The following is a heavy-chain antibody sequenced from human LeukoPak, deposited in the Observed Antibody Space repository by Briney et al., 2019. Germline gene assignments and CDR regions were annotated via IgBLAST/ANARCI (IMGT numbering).Heavy chain of an antibody. CDR2: ISHDGTNQ. CDR1: EFIFSNSA. D-gene: IGHD2-21*01. Sequence: QAGGSLRLSCAAASEFIFSNSAMHWVRQTPDRGLEWVAVISHDGTNQDYRDSVKGRFTISRDNSKNTLNLQMDSLTAEDTAVYYCARSMNCLSFNCYRPFDYWGQGTLVTVSS. V-gene: IGHV3-30-3*01. J-gene: IGHJ4*02. CDR3: ARSMNCLSFNCYRPFDY.